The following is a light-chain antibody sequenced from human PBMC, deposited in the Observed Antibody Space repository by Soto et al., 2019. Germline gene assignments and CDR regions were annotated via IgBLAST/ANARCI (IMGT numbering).Light chain of an antibody. J-gene: IGKJ2*01. Sequence: EIVMTQSPATLSVSPGERATLSCRASQSVSSNLAWYQQKPGQAPRLLIYGASTRATGIPARFSGSGSGTEFTLPISSLQSEDFAVYYCQQYNNWPYALGQGTKLEIK. CDR2: GAS. V-gene: IGKV3-15*01. CDR3: QQYNNWPYA. CDR1: QSVSSN.